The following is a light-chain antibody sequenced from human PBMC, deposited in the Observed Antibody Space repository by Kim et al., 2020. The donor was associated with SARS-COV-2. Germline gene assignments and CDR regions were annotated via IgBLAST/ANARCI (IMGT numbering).Light chain of an antibody. CDR2: GKN. Sequence: SSELTQDPAVSVALGQTVRITCQGDSLRSYYASWYQQKPGQAPIVVISGKNNRPSGIPDRFSGSSSGNTASLTITGAQAEDEAEYCCSSRDSNGYVLFGGGTKLTVL. V-gene: IGLV3-19*01. CDR3: SSRDSNGYVL. CDR1: SLRSYY. J-gene: IGLJ2*01.